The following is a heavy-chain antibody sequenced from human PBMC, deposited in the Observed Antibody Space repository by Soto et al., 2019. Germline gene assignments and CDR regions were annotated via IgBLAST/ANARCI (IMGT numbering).Heavy chain of an antibody. CDR3: AHMYYYDSSGYPYYFDY. V-gene: IGHV2-5*02. D-gene: IGHD3-22*01. CDR1: GFSLSTSGVG. CDR2: IYWDDDK. J-gene: IGHJ4*02. Sequence: QITLKESGPTLVKPTQTLTLTCTFSGFSLSTSGVGVGWIRQPPGKALEWLALIYWDDDKRYSPSLKSRLTITKDTSKNQVVLTMTNMDPVDTAKYYCAHMYYYDSSGYPYYFDYWGQGTLVTVSS.